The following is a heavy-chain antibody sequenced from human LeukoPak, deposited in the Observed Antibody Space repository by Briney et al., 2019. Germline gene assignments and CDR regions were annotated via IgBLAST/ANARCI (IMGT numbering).Heavy chain of an antibody. CDR2: IIPILGIA. Sequence: SVKVSCXASGGTFSSYTISWVRQAPGQGLEWMGRIIPILGIANYAQKFQGRVTITADKSTSTAYMELSSLRSEDTAVYYCAREGLGNCSSTSCYKAIDYWGQGTLVTVSS. J-gene: IGHJ4*02. D-gene: IGHD2-2*02. CDR1: GGTFSSYT. V-gene: IGHV1-69*04. CDR3: AREGLGNCSSTSCYKAIDY.